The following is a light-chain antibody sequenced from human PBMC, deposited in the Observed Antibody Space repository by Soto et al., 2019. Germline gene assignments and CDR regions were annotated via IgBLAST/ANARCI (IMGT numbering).Light chain of an antibody. CDR2: DAS. V-gene: IGKV3-11*01. Sequence: EIVLTQSPATLSLSPGERATLSCRASQSVDIRLAWYQQKPGQAPRLLIYDASNRATGIPARFSGSGTGTEFTPPTPSLGPEVFAFYSCHHRSGCPATFGQGTRVKIK. J-gene: IGKJ1*01. CDR3: HHRSGCPAT. CDR1: QSVDIR.